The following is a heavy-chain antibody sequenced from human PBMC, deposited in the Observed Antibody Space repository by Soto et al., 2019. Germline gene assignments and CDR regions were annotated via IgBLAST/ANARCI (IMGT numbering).Heavy chain of an antibody. V-gene: IGHV3-23*01. D-gene: IGHD4-4*01. Sequence: EVQILESGGSLVQPGGSLRLSCAASGFTFSSAAMNWVRQAPGKGLEWVSIISGSDSRTYYADSVKGRFTISRDNSKNTLYLDMNSLRAEDTAVYYCAKSLDIHYKHWFDPWGQGTLVTVSS. CDR3: AKSLDIHYKHWFDP. J-gene: IGHJ5*02. CDR1: GFTFSSAA. CDR2: ISGSDSRT.